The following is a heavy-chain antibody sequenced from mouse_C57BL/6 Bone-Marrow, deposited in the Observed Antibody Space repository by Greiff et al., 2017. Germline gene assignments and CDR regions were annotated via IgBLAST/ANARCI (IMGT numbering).Heavy chain of an antibody. V-gene: IGHV5-16*01. D-gene: IGHD1-1*01. CDR1: GFTFSDYY. Sequence: EVKVVESEGGLVQPGSSMKLSCTASGFTFSDYYMAWVRQVPEKGLEWVANINYDGSSTYYLDSLKSRFIISRDNAKNILYLQMSSLKSEDTATYYCAREGVVANFDYWGQGTTLTVSS. J-gene: IGHJ2*01. CDR3: AREGVVANFDY. CDR2: INYDGSST.